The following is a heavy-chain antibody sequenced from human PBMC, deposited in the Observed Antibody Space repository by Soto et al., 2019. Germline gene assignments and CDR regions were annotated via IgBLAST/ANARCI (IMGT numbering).Heavy chain of an antibody. CDR3: ASHTGSSGWYSWFDP. J-gene: IGHJ5*02. Sequence: GESLKISCKGSVCSFTSYWIGWVRQMPGKGLEWMGIIYPGDSDTRYSPSFQGQVTISADKSISTAYLQWSSLKASDTAMYYCASHTGSSGWYSWFDPWGQGTLVSVSS. D-gene: IGHD6-13*01. CDR2: IYPGDSDT. V-gene: IGHV5-51*01. CDR1: VCSFTSYW.